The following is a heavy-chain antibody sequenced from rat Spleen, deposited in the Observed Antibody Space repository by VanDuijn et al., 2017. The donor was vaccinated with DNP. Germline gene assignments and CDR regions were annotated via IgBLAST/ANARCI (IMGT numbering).Heavy chain of an antibody. Sequence: EVQLQESGPGLVKPSQSLSLTCSVTGYSITSDYWGWIRKFPGNKMEWIGLISYSGVTSYNPSLKRRISITRDTSKNQFFLQLNSVTTEDTATYYCAGRGSSDNWFAYWGQGTLVTVSS. CDR3: AGRGSSDNWFAY. J-gene: IGHJ3*01. D-gene: IGHD4-4*01. CDR1: GYSITSDY. V-gene: IGHV3-1*01. CDR2: ISYSGVT.